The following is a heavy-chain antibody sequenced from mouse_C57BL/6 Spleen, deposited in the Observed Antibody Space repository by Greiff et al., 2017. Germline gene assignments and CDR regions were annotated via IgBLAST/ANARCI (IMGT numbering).Heavy chain of an antibody. CDR3: TRGSGYPYYFDY. J-gene: IGHJ2*01. D-gene: IGHD3-2*02. V-gene: IGHV14-4*01. Sequence: EVKLVESGAELVRPGASVKLSCTASGFNIKDDYMHWVKQRPEQGLEWIGWIDPENGDTEYASKFQGKATITADTSSNTAYLQLSSLTSEDTAVYYCTRGSGYPYYFDYWGQGTTLTVSS. CDR2: IDPENGDT. CDR1: GFNIKDDY.